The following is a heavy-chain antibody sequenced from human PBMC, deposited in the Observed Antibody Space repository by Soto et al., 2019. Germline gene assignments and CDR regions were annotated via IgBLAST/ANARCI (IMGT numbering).Heavy chain of an antibody. D-gene: IGHD2-15*01. CDR1: GGSISSYY. CDR2: IYYSGST. CDR3: ARVVAAGDNWFAP. J-gene: IGHJ5*02. Sequence: ETLSLTCTVSGGSISSYYWSWIRQPPGKGLEWIGYIYYSGSTNYNPSLKSRVTISVDTSKNQFSLKLSSVTAADTAVYYCARVVAAGDNWFAPRGQGTLVTVSS. V-gene: IGHV4-59*08.